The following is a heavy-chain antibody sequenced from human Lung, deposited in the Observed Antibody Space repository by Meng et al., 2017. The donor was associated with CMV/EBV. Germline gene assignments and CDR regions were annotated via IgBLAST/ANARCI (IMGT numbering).Heavy chain of an antibody. V-gene: IGHV4-31*03. CDR2: IYHSGTT. J-gene: IGHJ4*02. Sequence: TXSLXXTVSGGSINSGGYYWSWIRQHPGKGLEWIGHIYHSGTTSYNPSLKSRVSISVDTSKKQFSLKLSSTTAADTAVYYCARAQYYYDSSAFFEYWGQGXLVTVSS. D-gene: IGHD3-22*01. CDR3: ARAQYYYDSSAFFEY. CDR1: GGSINSGGYY.